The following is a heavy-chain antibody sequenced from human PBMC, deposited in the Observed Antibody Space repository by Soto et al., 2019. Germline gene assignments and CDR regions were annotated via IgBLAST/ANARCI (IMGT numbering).Heavy chain of an antibody. CDR3: ARAGDYDYVWGNYREDSFDP. CDR1: GFTFSTYS. D-gene: IGHD3-16*02. Sequence: PGGSLRLSCAASGFTFSTYSMNWVRQAPGKGLEWVSSISGGSGYIYYADSVKGRFTISRDNAKNSLYLQMNSLGAEDTAVYYCARAGDYDYVWGNYREDSFDPCGQGPLVTVSS. V-gene: IGHV3-21*01. J-gene: IGHJ5*02. CDR2: ISGGSGYI.